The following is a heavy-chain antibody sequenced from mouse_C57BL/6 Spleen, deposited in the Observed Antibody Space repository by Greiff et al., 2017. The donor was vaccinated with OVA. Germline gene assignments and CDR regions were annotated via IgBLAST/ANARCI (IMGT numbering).Heavy chain of an antibody. J-gene: IGHJ4*01. CDR3: ARAYYKGAMDY. V-gene: IGHV2-6*01. CDR2: IWGVGST. CDR1: GFSLTSYG. Sequence: VMLVESGPGLVAPSQSLSITCTVSGFSLTSYGVDWVRQSPGKGLEWLGVIWGVGSTNYNSALKSRLSISKDNSKSQVFLKMNSLQTDDTAMYYCARAYYKGAMDYWGQGTSVTVSS. D-gene: IGHD2-12*01.